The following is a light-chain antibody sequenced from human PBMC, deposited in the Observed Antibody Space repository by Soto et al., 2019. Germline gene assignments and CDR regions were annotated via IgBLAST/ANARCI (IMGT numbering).Light chain of an antibody. J-gene: IGKJ5*01. V-gene: IGKV1-5*01. CDR3: QQYDSYSPA. CDR1: QSIGNW. Sequence: DIQMTQSPSTLSASVGDRVTITCRASQSIGNWLAWYQQRPGKAPNLLISDASSLESGVPSRFSGSGSGTEFTLTISSLQPDDFATYFCQQYDSYSPAFGQGTRLEIK. CDR2: DAS.